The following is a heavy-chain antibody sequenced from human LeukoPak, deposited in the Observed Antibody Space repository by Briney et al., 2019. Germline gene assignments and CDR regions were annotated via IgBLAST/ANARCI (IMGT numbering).Heavy chain of an antibody. J-gene: IGHJ4*02. CDR1: GFTFSSYG. D-gene: IGHD6-13*01. CDR3: AKDGKTPAAAGDFDY. V-gene: IGHV3-30*18. Sequence: PGRSLRLSCAASGFTFSSYGMHWVRQAPGKGLEWVAVISYDGSIKYYEDSVKGRFTISRDNSKNTLYLQMNSLRPEDTAVYYCAKDGKTPAAAGDFDYWGQGTLVTVSS. CDR2: ISYDGSIK.